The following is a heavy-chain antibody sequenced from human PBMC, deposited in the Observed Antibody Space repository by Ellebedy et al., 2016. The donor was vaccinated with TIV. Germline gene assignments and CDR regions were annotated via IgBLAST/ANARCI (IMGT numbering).Heavy chain of an antibody. CDR2: ISSGRSYI. D-gene: IGHD3-10*02. CDR1: GFNFSTYT. Sequence: GGSLRLSXTASGFNFSTYTMNWVRQAPGKGLEWVSFISSGRSYIYYADSVKGRFTISRDNAKNSLYLQMNSLRAGDTAVYYCARDVRGFDFWGQGTLVSVSS. J-gene: IGHJ4*02. V-gene: IGHV3-21*01. CDR3: ARDVRGFDF.